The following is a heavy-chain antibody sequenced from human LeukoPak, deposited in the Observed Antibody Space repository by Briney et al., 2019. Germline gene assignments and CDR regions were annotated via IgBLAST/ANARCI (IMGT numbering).Heavy chain of an antibody. CDR1: GSSINSLYY. Sequence: SETLSLTCAVSGSSINSLYYWGWIRQPPGTGPEWIGSVFRTGNAYHNPSLKSRVTISVDASKNQFSLNLKSVTAADTAVYYCARARLPHGVTIHYWGQGTLVTVSS. J-gene: IGHJ4*02. D-gene: IGHD3-3*01. V-gene: IGHV4-38-2*01. CDR3: ARARLPHGVTIHY. CDR2: VFRTGNA.